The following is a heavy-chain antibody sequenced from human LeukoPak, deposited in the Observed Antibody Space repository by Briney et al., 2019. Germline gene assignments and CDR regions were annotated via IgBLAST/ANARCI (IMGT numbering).Heavy chain of an antibody. Sequence: ASVKVSCKAYGYTFTSYYINWIRQAPGQGLEWMGWMNHNSGNTGYPQKFQGRVTMTRITSISTAYMELSSLRSEDTAVYYCARFRGCSGGSCPVYYYYYYMDVWGKGTTVTVSS. D-gene: IGHD2-15*01. J-gene: IGHJ6*03. CDR2: MNHNSGNT. CDR1: GYTFTSYY. V-gene: IGHV1-8*01. CDR3: ARFRGCSGGSCPVYYYYYYMDV.